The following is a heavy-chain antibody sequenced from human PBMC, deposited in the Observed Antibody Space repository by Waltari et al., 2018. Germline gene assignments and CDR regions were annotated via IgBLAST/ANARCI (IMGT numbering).Heavy chain of an antibody. D-gene: IGHD3-3*01. CDR2: FDPEDGET. V-gene: IGHV1-24*01. Sequence: QVQLVQSGAEVKKPGASVMVSCKVSGYILTDLSMQWVRQAPGKGLEWMGGFDPEDGETIYAQKFQGRVTMTEDTSTDTAYMELSSLRSEDTAVYYCATWGGYDFWSGYYKRWFDPWGQGTLVTVSS. J-gene: IGHJ5*02. CDR3: ATWGGYDFWSGYYKRWFDP. CDR1: GYILTDLS.